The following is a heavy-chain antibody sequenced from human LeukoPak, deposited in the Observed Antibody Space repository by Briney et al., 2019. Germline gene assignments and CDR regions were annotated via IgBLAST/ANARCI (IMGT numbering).Heavy chain of an antibody. Sequence: SCNPSGYSFTIYEIFYVRRTPGPGQKSMGCGNPNSGNTGYAQKFQGRVTMTRNTSISTAYMELSSLRSEDTAVYYCARGPANIVVVIRNWFDPWGQGTLVTVSS. D-gene: IGHD3-22*01. CDR1: GYSFTIYE. J-gene: IGHJ5*02. V-gene: IGHV1-8*01. CDR2: GNPNSGNT. CDR3: ARGPANIVVVIRNWFDP.